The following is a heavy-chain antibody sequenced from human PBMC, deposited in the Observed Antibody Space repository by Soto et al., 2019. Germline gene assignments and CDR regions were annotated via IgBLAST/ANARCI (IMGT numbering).Heavy chain of an antibody. CDR2: ISYDERNK. V-gene: IGHV3-30*18. CDR1: GFTFSDYG. Sequence: GGSLRLSCAASGFTFSDYGMHWVRQAPGKGLEWVAVISYDERNKYYADSVKGRFTISRDNSKNTLYLQMNSLRAEDTAMYYCANTNYDFWGMDVWSQGTTVTVSS. J-gene: IGHJ6*02. D-gene: IGHD3-3*01. CDR3: ANTNYDFWGMDV.